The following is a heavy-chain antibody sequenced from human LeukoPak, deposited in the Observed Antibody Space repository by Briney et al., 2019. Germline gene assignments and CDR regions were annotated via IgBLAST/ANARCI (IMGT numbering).Heavy chain of an antibody. CDR2: ITPDGSGK. CDR3: VTSWIRQQRDS. V-gene: IGHV3-7*01. CDR1: GVSFRDYW. Sequence: GGSLRLSCAASGVSFRDYWMSCVRQAPGKGLEWVSDITPDGSGKTYVDSVKGRFTISRDNAKQSLYVQMATLTAEDTAVYYCVTSWIRQQRDSWGQGTLVTVSS. J-gene: IGHJ4*02. D-gene: IGHD1-1*01.